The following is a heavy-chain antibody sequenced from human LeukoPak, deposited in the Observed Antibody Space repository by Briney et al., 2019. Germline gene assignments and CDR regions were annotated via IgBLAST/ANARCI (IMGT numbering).Heavy chain of an antibody. CDR2: ISSSGSTI. CDR1: VFTFSTYN. D-gene: IGHD3-10*02. Sequence: SGGSLRLSCAASVFTFSTYNMNWVRQAPGKGLEWVSYISSSGSTIYYADSVKGRFTISRDNAKNSLYLQMNSLRAEDTAVYYCAELGITMIGGVWGKGTTVTISS. J-gene: IGHJ6*04. V-gene: IGHV3-48*03. CDR3: AELGITMIGGV.